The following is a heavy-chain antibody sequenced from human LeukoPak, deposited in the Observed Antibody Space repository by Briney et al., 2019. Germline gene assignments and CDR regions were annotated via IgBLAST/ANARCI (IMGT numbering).Heavy chain of an antibody. J-gene: IGHJ6*03. CDR3: ARVGFWSGPNPSLSYYYYMDV. D-gene: IGHD3-3*01. CDR1: GGSISSYY. V-gene: IGHV4-59*01. Sequence: KPSETLSLTCTVSGGSISSYYWSWIRQPPGKGLEWIGYIYYSGSTNYNPSLKSRVTISVDTSKNQFSLKLSSVTAADTAVYYCARVGFWSGPNPSLSYYYYMDVWGKGTTVTVSS. CDR2: IYYSGST.